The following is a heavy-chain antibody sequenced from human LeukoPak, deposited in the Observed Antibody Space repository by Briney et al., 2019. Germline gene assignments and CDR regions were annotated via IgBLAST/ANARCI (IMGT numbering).Heavy chain of an antibody. V-gene: IGHV4-34*01. J-gene: IGHJ4*02. CDR3: ARGGRITGTTSLFDY. CDR1: GESFSGYY. Sequence: SETLSLTCAVYGESFSGYYWSWIRQPPGKGLEWIGEVNHSGSTNYNPSLKSRVTISVDTSKNQFSLKLSSVTAADTAVYYCARGGRITGTTSLFDYWGQGTLVTVSS. D-gene: IGHD1-20*01. CDR2: VNHSGST.